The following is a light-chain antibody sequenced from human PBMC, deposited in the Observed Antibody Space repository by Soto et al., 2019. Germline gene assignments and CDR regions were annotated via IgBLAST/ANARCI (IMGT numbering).Light chain of an antibody. CDR2: GAS. V-gene: IGKV3-15*01. CDR3: QQYNNWPPWT. Sequence: EIVMTQSPATLSVSAGERATLSFRASQSVSSNFAWYQQKVGQAPRLLIYGASTRATGIPARFSGSGSGTEFTLTISSLQSEDFAVYYCQQYNNWPPWTFGQGTKVDIK. CDR1: QSVSSN. J-gene: IGKJ1*01.